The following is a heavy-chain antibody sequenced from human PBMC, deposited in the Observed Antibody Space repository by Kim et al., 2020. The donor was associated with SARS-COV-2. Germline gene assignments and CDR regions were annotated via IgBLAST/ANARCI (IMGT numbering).Heavy chain of an antibody. J-gene: IGHJ6*02. CDR2: NT. Sequence: NTKYSQKFQGRVTITRDTSASTAYMELSSLRSEDTAVYYCARGYYGMDVWGQGTTVTVSS. CDR3: ARGYYGMDV. D-gene: IGHD3-10*01. V-gene: IGHV1-3*01.